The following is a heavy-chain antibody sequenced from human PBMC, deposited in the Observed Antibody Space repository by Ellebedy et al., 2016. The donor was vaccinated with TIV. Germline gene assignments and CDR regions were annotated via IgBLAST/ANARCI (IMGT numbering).Heavy chain of an antibody. CDR3: AKDLYGDYLMDV. V-gene: IGHV3-23*01. J-gene: IGHJ6*03. Sequence: GESLKISCVASGFTFSSYAMSWVRQAPGKGLEWVSTIRYSGGNTYCAGSVKGRFTISRDNSKNTLFLQMNSLRAEDTAVYYCAKDLYGDYLMDVWGKGTTVTVSS. D-gene: IGHD4-17*01. CDR2: IRYSGGNT. CDR1: GFTFSSYA.